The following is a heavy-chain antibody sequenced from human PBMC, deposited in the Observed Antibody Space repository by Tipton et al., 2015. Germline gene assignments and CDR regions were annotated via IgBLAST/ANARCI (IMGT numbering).Heavy chain of an antibody. Sequence: TLSLTCTVSGGSISSSSYYWGWIRQPPGKGLEWIGTISYSGSTYYNPSLKSRVTISVDTSKNQLSLKLSSVTAADTAVYYCARAISGWFRYYYYGMDVWGQGTTVTVSS. V-gene: IGHV4-39*01. CDR2: ISYSGST. D-gene: IGHD6-19*01. CDR1: GGSISSSSYY. J-gene: IGHJ6*02. CDR3: ARAISGWFRYYYYGMDV.